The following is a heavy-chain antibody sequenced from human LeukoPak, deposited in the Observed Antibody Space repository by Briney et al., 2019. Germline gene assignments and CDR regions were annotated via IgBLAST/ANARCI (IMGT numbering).Heavy chain of an antibody. J-gene: IGHJ3*02. D-gene: IGHD3-22*01. Sequence: SETLSLTCAVYRGSFSGYYWSWIRQPPGKGLEWIGEINHSGSTDYNPSLKSRVTISVDTSRTQFSLKLSSVTAADTAVYYCARGYYYDSSGYFRYPHDAFDIWGQGTLVTVSS. CDR2: INHSGST. CDR1: RGSFSGYY. CDR3: ARGYYYDSSGYFRYPHDAFDI. V-gene: IGHV4-34*01.